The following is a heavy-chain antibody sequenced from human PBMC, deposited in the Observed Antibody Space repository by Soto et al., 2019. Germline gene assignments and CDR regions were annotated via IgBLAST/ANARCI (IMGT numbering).Heavy chain of an antibody. CDR2: MNPNSGKT. J-gene: IGHJ4*02. Sequence: QVQLVQSGAEVKKPGASVKVSCKASGSTFTSYDINWVRQATGQGLEWMGWMNPNSGKTGYAQKFQGRVTMTRNTAMSTVYMELSRLRSEDTAVYYCATEKSGYYDFWGQGTLVTVSS. CDR1: GSTFTSYD. D-gene: IGHD6-25*01. CDR3: ATEKSGYYDF. V-gene: IGHV1-8*01.